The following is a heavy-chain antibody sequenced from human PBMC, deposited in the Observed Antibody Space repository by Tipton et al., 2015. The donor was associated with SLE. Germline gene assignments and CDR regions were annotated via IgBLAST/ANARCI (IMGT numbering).Heavy chain of an antibody. V-gene: IGHV4-30-2*01. CDR1: GGSITSGGYS. J-gene: IGHJ4*02. Sequence: TLSLTCDVSGGSITSGGYSWSWIRQPPGKSLEWIGYIYYSGRASYSSPLRSRVTMSVDRSKNQFSLKLNSVTAADTAVYFCARAEYHNTPFFDYWGQGIQVAVSS. D-gene: IGHD6-6*01. CDR3: ARAEYHNTPFFDY. CDR2: IYYSGRA.